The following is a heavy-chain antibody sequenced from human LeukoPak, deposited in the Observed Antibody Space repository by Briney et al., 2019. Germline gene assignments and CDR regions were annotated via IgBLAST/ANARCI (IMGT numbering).Heavy chain of an antibody. CDR1: GFTFSSYA. CDR3: AKDGVGATTGYYYMDV. J-gene: IGHJ6*03. CDR2: ISGSVGST. Sequence: PGGSLRLSCAASGFTFSSYAMSWVRQAPGKGLEWVSAISGSVGSTYYADSVMGRFTISRDNSKNTLYLQMNSLRAEDTAVYYCAKDGVGATTGYYYMDVWGKGTTVTVSS. V-gene: IGHV3-23*01. D-gene: IGHD1-26*01.